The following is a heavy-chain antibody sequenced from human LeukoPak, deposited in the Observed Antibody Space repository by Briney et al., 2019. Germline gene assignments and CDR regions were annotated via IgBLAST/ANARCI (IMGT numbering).Heavy chain of an antibody. CDR1: GFTFSNFA. Sequence: GGSLRLSCAAFGFTFSNFAMHWVRQAPGKGLDGVSFIRYDGSNKYYADSVKGRFTISRDNSKNTLYLQMNSLRAEDTAVYYCAKTTIVGVTVDAFDIWGQGTMVTVSS. V-gene: IGHV3-30*02. J-gene: IGHJ3*02. CDR2: IRYDGSNK. D-gene: IGHD1-26*01. CDR3: AKTTIVGVTVDAFDI.